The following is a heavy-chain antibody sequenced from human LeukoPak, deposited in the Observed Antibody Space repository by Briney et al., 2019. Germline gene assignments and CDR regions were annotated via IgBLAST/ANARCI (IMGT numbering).Heavy chain of an antibody. D-gene: IGHD5-24*01. CDR2: ISGSGGST. J-gene: IGHJ4*02. CDR1: GFTFSSYA. Sequence: PGGSLRLSCAASGFTFSSYAMSWVRQASGKGLEWVPAISGSGGSTYYADSVKGRFTISRDNSKSTLYLQMSSLRAEDTAVYYCAKDHDGYNSLLDYWGQGTLVTVSS. CDR3: AKDHDGYNSLLDY. V-gene: IGHV3-23*01.